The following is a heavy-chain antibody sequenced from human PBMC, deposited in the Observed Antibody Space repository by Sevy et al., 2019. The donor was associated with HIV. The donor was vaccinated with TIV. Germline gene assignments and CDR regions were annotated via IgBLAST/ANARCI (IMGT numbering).Heavy chain of an antibody. Sequence: GGSLRLSCAASGFIFSGYVMSWVRQAPGQGLEWVSTISGSGGSTYYGDSEKGRFAISRDNSKNTRDLEMNSLRVEDTAVYYCAKDASSSWTGGTFQHWGQGTLVTVSS. D-gene: IGHD6-13*01. J-gene: IGHJ1*01. CDR1: GFIFSGYV. CDR3: AKDASSSWTGGTFQH. V-gene: IGHV3-23*01. CDR2: ISGSGGST.